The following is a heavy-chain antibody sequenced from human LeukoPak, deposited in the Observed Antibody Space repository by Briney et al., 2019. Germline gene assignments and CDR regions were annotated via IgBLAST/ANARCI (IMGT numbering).Heavy chain of an antibody. J-gene: IGHJ6*03. D-gene: IGHD1-26*01. V-gene: IGHV4-61*02. CDR3: ARDANVGSSPWGYYYYYYMDV. CDR1: GGSISSGSYY. CDR2: IYTSGST. Sequence: SQTLSLTCTVSGGSISSGSYYWSWIRQPAGKGLEWIGRIYTSGSTNYNPSLKSRVTISVDTSKNQFSLKLSSVTAADTAVYYCARDANVGSSPWGYYYYYYMDVWGRGTTVTVSS.